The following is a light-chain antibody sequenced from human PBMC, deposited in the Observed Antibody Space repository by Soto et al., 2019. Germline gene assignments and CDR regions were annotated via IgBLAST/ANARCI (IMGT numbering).Light chain of an antibody. CDR1: QTVTNNY. CDR3: QQCATSPLT. V-gene: IGKV3-20*01. Sequence: EIVLTQSPGTLSLSPGERATLFCRASQTVTNNYIAWYQQKPGQPPRLLIDDASRRASGIPDRFSGSGSGTDFTLTISRLEPEDFAVYYCQQCATSPLTFSQGTKVDIK. CDR2: DAS. J-gene: IGKJ1*01.